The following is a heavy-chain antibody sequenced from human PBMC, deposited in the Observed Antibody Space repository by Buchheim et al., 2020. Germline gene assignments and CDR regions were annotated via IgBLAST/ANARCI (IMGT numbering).Heavy chain of an antibody. CDR2: INHSGST. J-gene: IGHJ4*02. V-gene: IGHV4-30-4*01. CDR1: GGSISSGDYY. CDR3: ARCPTFGELLSPAETSLDY. D-gene: IGHD3-10*01. Sequence: QVQLQESGPGLVKPSQTLSLTCTVSGGSISSGDYYWSWIRQPPGKGLEWIGEINHSGSTNYNPSLKSRVTISVDPSKHPFSLKLSSVTAADTAVYYCARCPTFGELLSPAETSLDYWGQGTL.